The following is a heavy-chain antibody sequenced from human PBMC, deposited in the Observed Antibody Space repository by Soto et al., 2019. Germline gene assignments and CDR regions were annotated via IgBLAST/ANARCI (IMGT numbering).Heavy chain of an antibody. CDR2: INPSGGST. CDR3: ARDRPGPPMTTVTKFPLGPPDY. D-gene: IGHD4-4*01. V-gene: IGHV1-46*03. CDR1: GYTFTSYY. Sequence: ASVKGSCKASGYTFTSYYMHWVRQAPGQGLEWMGIINPSGGSTSYAQKFQGRVTMTRDTSTSTVYMELSSLRSEDTAVYYCARDRPGPPMTTVTKFPLGPPDYWGQGTLVTVSS. J-gene: IGHJ4*02.